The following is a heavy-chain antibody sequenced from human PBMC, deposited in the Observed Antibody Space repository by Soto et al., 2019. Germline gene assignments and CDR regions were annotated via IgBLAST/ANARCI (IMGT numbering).Heavy chain of an antibody. Sequence: QVHLQESGPGLVKPSETLSLTCTVSGGSISSYYWSWIRQPPGKGLEWIGYISYIGSANYNPSLKCRVTLAGDTSKSQFSLKLTSVTAADTAVYFCGLYCSSASCKVDYWGHGTLVTVSS. D-gene: IGHD2-2*01. J-gene: IGHJ4*01. CDR3: GLYCSSASCKVDY. CDR1: GGSISSYY. V-gene: IGHV4-59*08. CDR2: ISYIGSA.